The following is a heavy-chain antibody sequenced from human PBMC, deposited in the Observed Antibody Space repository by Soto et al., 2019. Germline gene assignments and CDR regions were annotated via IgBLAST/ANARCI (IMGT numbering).Heavy chain of an antibody. D-gene: IGHD4-17*01. CDR2: MNPNSGNT. CDR3: ARGQGDYVMPDAFDI. V-gene: IGHV1-8*01. CDR1: GYTFTSYD. J-gene: IGHJ3*02. Sequence: GASVKVSCTASGYTFTSYDINWVRQATGQGLEWMGWMNPNSGNTGYAQKFQGRVTMTRNTSISTAYMELSSLRSEDTAVYYCARGQGDYVMPDAFDIWGQGTMVTVSS.